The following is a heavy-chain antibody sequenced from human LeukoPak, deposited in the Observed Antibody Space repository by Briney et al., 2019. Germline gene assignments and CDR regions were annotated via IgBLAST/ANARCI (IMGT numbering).Heavy chain of an antibody. J-gene: IGHJ5*02. D-gene: IGHD3-3*01. Sequence: GGSLRLSCAASGFTFSSYAMSWVRQAPGKGLEWVSAISGSGGSTYYADSVKGRFTISRDNSKNTLYLQMNSLRAEDTAVYYCAKESYDFWSGYSAAAYNWFDPWGQGTLVTVSS. V-gene: IGHV3-23*01. CDR2: ISGSGGST. CDR1: GFTFSSYA. CDR3: AKESYDFWSGYSAAAYNWFDP.